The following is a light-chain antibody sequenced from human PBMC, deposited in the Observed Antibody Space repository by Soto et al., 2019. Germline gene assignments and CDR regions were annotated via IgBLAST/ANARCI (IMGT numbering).Light chain of an antibody. Sequence: EIVLTQSPGTLSLSPGERATLSCRASQSVSSSYLAWYQQKPGQAPRLLIYGASSRATGTPDRFSGSASGTDFTLTISRLEPEDFAVYYCQQYGSSPRTFGQGTKVEIK. CDR1: QSVSSSY. CDR2: GAS. V-gene: IGKV3-20*01. CDR3: QQYGSSPRT. J-gene: IGKJ1*01.